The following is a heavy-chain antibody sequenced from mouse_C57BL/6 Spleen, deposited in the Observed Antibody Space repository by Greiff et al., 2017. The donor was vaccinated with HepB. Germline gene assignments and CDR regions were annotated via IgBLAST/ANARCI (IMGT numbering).Heavy chain of an antibody. Sequence: DVKLVESGGGLVKPGGSLKLSCAASGFTFSDYGMHWVRQAPEKGLEWVAYISSGSSTIYYADTVKGRFTISRDNAKNTLFLQMTSLRSEDTAMYYCARQLGGTLLDYWGQGTTLTVSS. CDR1: GFTFSDYG. CDR2: ISSGSSTI. J-gene: IGHJ2*01. D-gene: IGHD4-1*02. V-gene: IGHV5-17*01. CDR3: ARQLGGTLLDY.